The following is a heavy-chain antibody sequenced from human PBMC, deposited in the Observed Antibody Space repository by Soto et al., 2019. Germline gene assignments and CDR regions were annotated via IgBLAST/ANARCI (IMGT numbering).Heavy chain of an antibody. V-gene: IGHV3-7*01. CDR3: ARAFGGAAAV. Sequence: EVQLVESGGGLVQPGGSLRLSCAASGFTFSNYWMHWVRQAPGKGLEWVANIKEDGTTNYYVDSVKGRFTISRDNTKNSLYLQMSSLRADDTAVYYCARAFGGAAAVWGQGTLVTVSS. J-gene: IGHJ4*02. CDR2: IKEDGTTN. D-gene: IGHD3-16*01. CDR1: GFTFSNYW.